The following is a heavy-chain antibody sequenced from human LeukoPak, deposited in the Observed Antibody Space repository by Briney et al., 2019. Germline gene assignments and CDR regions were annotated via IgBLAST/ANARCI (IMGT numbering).Heavy chain of an antibody. J-gene: IGHJ4*02. Sequence: GASVKVSCKASGGTFISYAISWVRQAPGQGLEWMGGIIPIFGTANYAQKFQGRVTITADESTSTAYMELSSLRSEDMAVYYCARDGLRLDYYDSSGYSYWGQGTLVTVSS. V-gene: IGHV1-69*13. CDR3: ARDGLRLDYYDSSGYSY. CDR2: IIPIFGTA. CDR1: GGTFISYA. D-gene: IGHD3-22*01.